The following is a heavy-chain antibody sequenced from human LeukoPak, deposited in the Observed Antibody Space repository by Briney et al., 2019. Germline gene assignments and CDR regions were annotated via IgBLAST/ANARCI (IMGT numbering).Heavy chain of an antibody. D-gene: IGHD3-10*01. V-gene: IGHV1-8*02. CDR2: MNPNSGNT. CDR3: AREIPDDGSGSYHNWFDP. Sequence: GASVKVSCKASGYTFTSYYMHWVRQAPGQGLEWMGWMNPNSGNTGYAQKFQGRVTMTRNTSISTAYMELSSLRSEDTAVYYCAREIPDDGSGSYHNWFDPWGQGTLVTVSS. J-gene: IGHJ5*02. CDR1: GYTFTSYY.